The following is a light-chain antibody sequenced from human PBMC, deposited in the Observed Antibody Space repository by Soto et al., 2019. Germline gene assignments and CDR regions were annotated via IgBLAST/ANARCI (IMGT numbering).Light chain of an antibody. V-gene: IGLV2-8*01. Sequence: QSVLTQPPSASGSPGQSVAISCSGTSSDVGGYNYVSWYQQHPAKAPKLMIYDVNKRPSGVPDRFSGSKSGNTASLTVSGLQAEDEADYYCISYAGSNKPAFGGGTKLTVL. CDR1: SSDVGGYNY. CDR3: ISYAGSNKPA. J-gene: IGLJ2*01. CDR2: DVN.